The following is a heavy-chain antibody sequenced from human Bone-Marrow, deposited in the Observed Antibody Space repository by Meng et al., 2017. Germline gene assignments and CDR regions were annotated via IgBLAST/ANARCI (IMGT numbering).Heavy chain of an antibody. Sequence: GGSLRLSCAASGFTFSDYYMSWIGQAQGEGLEWVSYISSSGSTIYYADSVKGRFTISRDNAKNSLYLQMNRLRAEDTAVYDCARVGGYGDYVFDYWGQGTLVTVSS. CDR1: GFTFSDYY. V-gene: IGHV3-11*01. CDR2: ISSSGSTI. D-gene: IGHD4-17*01. J-gene: IGHJ4*02. CDR3: ARVGGYGDYVFDY.